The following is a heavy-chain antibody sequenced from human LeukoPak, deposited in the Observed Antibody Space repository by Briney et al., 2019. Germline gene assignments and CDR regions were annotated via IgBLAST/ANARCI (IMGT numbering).Heavy chain of an antibody. CDR3: ARDLASSASGSIYYYYYGMDV. J-gene: IGHJ6*02. Sequence: GGSLRLSCAASGFTFSSYGMHWVRQAPGKGLEWVAVIWYDGSNKYYADSVKGRFTISRDNSKNTLYLQMNSLRAEDTAVYYCARDLASSASGSIYYYYYGMDVWGQGTTVTVSS. D-gene: IGHD5-12*01. CDR1: GFTFSSYG. CDR2: IWYDGSNK. V-gene: IGHV3-33*01.